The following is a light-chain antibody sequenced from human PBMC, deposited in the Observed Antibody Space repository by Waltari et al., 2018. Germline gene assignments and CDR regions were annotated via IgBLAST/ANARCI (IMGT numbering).Light chain of an antibody. V-gene: IGLV1-40*01. CDR2: GST. CDR1: GSNIGAGYD. Sequence: QSVLTQPPSVSGAPGQRVTISCTGSGSNIGAGYDVHWYQQLPRAAPKLLISGSTSRPLGVPDRFFGSTSGTSASLAIIGLQAEDEADYYCQSYDTSLRVVFGGGTKLTVL. CDR3: QSYDTSLRVV. J-gene: IGLJ3*02.